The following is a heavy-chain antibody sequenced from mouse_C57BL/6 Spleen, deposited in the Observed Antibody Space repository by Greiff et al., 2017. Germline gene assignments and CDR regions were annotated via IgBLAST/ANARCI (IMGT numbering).Heavy chain of an antibody. CDR1: GYTFTSYW. V-gene: IGHV1-5*01. CDR3: TRWGLRQDWYFDV. J-gene: IGHJ1*03. D-gene: IGHD2-4*01. CDR2: IYPGNSDT. Sequence: EVKLVESGTVLARPGASVKMSCKTSGYTFTSYWMRWVKQRPGQGLEWIGAIYPGNSDTSYNQKFKGKAKLTAVTAASTAYMELSSLTNEDSAVYYCTRWGLRQDWYFDVWGTGTTVTVSS.